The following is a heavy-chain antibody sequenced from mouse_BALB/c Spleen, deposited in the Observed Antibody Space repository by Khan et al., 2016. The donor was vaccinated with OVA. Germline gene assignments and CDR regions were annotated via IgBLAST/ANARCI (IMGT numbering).Heavy chain of an antibody. J-gene: IGHJ3*01. CDR1: GYTFTSYW. D-gene: IGHD1-1*02. CDR2: INPSTGYT. CDR3: TIGGLFGIFVY. V-gene: IGHV1-7*01. Sequence: VQLQESGAELANPGASVKMSCKASGYTFTSYWMHWVKQRPGQGLEWIGYINPSTGYTEYNQKFKDKATLTTDKSSSTAYMQLSSLTSEDSAVYYCTIGGLFGIFVYWGQGTLVTVSA.